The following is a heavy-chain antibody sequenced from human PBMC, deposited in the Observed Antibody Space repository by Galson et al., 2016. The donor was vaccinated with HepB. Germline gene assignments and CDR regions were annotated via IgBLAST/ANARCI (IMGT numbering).Heavy chain of an antibody. CDR3: ARDNWDDAGCSVDH. CDR2: IKQDGSEQ. Sequence: SLRLSCAASGFTFSSYWMSCVRQAPGKRLECVANIKQDGSEQYYVDSVKGRFTISRDNAKKSLYLQMNSLRAEDTAVYYCARDNWDDAGCSVDHWGQGTLVTVSS. J-gene: IGHJ4*02. D-gene: IGHD1-20*01. V-gene: IGHV3-7*01. CDR1: GFTFSSYW.